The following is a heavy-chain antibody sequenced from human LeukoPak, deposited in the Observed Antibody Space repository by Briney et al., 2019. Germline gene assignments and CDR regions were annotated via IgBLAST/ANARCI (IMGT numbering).Heavy chain of an antibody. J-gene: IGHJ4*02. CDR1: GYTFTSYD. V-gene: IGHV1-8*01. CDR3: ARGEYMYGNDIDY. D-gene: IGHD2/OR15-2a*01. CDR2: MNPNNGNT. Sequence: ASVTVSCKASGYTFTSYDINWVRRATGQGLEWMGWMNPNNGNTGYAQKFQGRVTMTRNTSISTVYMELSSLRYEDTAVYYCARGEYMYGNDIDYWGPVTLVTVSS.